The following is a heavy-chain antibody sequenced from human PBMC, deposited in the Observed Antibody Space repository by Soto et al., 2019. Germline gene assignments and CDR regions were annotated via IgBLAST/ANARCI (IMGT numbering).Heavy chain of an antibody. CDR3: AIKGYYDFWSGYTGPDY. CDR1: GFTFSSYS. D-gene: IGHD3-3*01. CDR2: ISSSSSYI. Sequence: GGSLRLSCAASGFTFSSYSMNWVRQAPGKGLEWVSSISSSSSYIYYADSVKGRFTISRDNAKNSLYLQMNSLRAEDTAVYYCAIKGYYDFWSGYTGPDYWGQGTLVTVSS. V-gene: IGHV3-21*04. J-gene: IGHJ4*02.